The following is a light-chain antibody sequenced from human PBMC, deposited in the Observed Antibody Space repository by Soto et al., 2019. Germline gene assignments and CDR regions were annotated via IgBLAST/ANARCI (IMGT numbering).Light chain of an antibody. V-gene: IGKV3-11*01. J-gene: IGKJ5*01. Sequence: EIVVTQSPATLSLSPGERATLSCRASQSVSIYLAWYQQKPGQAPRLLIYDASNRATGIPGRFSGSGSGTDFTLTISSLEPEDFAVYYCQPRSNWPPITFGRGTRLEIK. CDR1: QSVSIY. CDR2: DAS. CDR3: QPRSNWPPIT.